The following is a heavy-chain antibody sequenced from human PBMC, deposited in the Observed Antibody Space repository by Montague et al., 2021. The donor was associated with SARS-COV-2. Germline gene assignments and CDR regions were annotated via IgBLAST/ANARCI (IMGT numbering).Heavy chain of an antibody. J-gene: IGHJ5*02. CDR3: ARATSVLGAVSWFDP. D-gene: IGHD3-10*01. V-gene: IGHV4-59*01. Sequence: SETLSLTCTVSGGSISSNFWSFIRQPPGKGLEWIGYINSNGGTNDNPSLRSRLTMSVDTSKNQFSLQLRSMTPADTAVYFCARATSVLGAVSWFDPWGQGILVTVSS. CDR1: GGSISSNF. CDR2: INSNGGT.